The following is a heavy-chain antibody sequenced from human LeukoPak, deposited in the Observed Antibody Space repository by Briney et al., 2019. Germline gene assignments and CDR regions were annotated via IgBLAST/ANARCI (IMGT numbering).Heavy chain of an antibody. Sequence: PSETLSLTCTVSGGSISSYYWSWIQQPPGKGLEWIGYIYSSGSTNYNPSLKSRVTISVDTSKNQFSLNLISVTAADTAVYYCARASSYTGHLGWWGQGTLVTVSS. CDR2: IYSSGST. CDR3: ARASSYTGHLGW. V-gene: IGHV4-59*08. D-gene: IGHD6-19*01. J-gene: IGHJ4*02. CDR1: GGSISSYY.